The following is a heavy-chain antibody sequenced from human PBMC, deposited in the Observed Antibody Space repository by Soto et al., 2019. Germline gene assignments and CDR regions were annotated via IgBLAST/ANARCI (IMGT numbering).Heavy chain of an antibody. CDR3: AKGDCSGGRCYRGFDY. D-gene: IGHD2-15*01. J-gene: IGHJ4*02. CDR1: GFTFNSYD. CDR2: VSASGSIT. V-gene: IGHV3-23*01. Sequence: WWSLRLSCAASGFTFNSYDISWVRQAPGKGLEWVSGVSASGSITSYADSAKGRFTISRDNAKNTVFLQMSSLRAEDTAVYFCAKGDCSGGRCYRGFDYWGQR.